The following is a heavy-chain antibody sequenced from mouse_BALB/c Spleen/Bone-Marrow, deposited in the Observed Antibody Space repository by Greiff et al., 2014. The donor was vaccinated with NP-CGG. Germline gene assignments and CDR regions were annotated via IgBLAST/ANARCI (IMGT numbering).Heavy chain of an antibody. D-gene: IGHD1-1*01. CDR1: GFSLTSYG. CDR2: IWGDGSI. Sequence: QVQLKESGPGLGAPTQSLSITCTVSGFSLTSYGVSWVRQPPGKGLGGLGVIWGDGSINYNSALISRLSIIKDNSKSQVFLKLNSVQTDDTATYYCAKVNRYGYAMDYWGQGTSVTVSS. J-gene: IGHJ4*01. V-gene: IGHV2-3*01. CDR3: AKVNRYGYAMDY.